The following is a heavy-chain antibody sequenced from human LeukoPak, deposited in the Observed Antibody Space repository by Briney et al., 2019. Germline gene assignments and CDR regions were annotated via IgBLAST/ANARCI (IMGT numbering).Heavy chain of an antibody. CDR1: GGSIGSSSYY. D-gene: IGHD3-10*01. V-gene: IGHV4-39*01. CDR3: ARHHHYGSGSFSY. CDR2: VYYSGST. Sequence: SETLSLTCTVSGGSIGSSSYYWGWIRQPPGKGLEWIGSVYYSGSTYYKPSLKSRVTTSVDTSKNQISLNLSSVTAADTAVYYCARHHHYGSGSFSYWGQGTLVTVSS. J-gene: IGHJ4*02.